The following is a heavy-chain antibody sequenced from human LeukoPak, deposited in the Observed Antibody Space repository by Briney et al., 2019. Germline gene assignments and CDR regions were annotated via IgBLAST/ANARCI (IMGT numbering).Heavy chain of an antibody. CDR1: GGSVSSSSNY. CDR3: ARYTGGYLDS. Sequence: SQTLSLTCTVSGGSVSSSSNYWVWIRQPPGKGPEWIANIFYYGSTYYSPSLKSRVTISLDAAKNQFSLRLRSVTAADTAVYYCARYTGGYLDSWGQGTLVTVSS. V-gene: IGHV4-39*07. CDR2: IFYYGST. D-gene: IGHD2-8*02. J-gene: IGHJ4*02.